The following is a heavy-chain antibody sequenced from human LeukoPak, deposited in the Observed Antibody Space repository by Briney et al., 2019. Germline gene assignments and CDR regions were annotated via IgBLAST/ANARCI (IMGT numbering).Heavy chain of an antibody. CDR2: ISGSGGST. Sequence: GGSLRLSCVASGFTFSSYAMSWVRQAPGKGLEWVSAISGSGGSTYYADSVKGRFTISRDNSKNTLYLQMNSLRAEDTAVYYCAKEGDSSGYYCLDYRGQGTLVTVSS. D-gene: IGHD3-22*01. CDR1: GFTFSSYA. J-gene: IGHJ4*02. CDR3: AKEGDSSGYYCLDY. V-gene: IGHV3-23*01.